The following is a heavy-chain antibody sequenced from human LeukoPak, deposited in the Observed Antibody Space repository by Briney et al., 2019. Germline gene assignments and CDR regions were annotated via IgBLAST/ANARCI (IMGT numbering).Heavy chain of an antibody. CDR2: ISYDGSNK. Sequence: PGRSLRLSCAASGFTFSSYGMHWVRQAPGKGLEWVAVISYDGSNKYYADSVKGRFTISRDNSKNTLYLQMNSLRAEDTAVYYCAKTPTVNYYYGMDVWGQGTTVTVFS. CDR3: AKTPTVNYYYGMDV. D-gene: IGHD4-11*01. CDR1: GFTFSSYG. V-gene: IGHV3-30*18. J-gene: IGHJ6*02.